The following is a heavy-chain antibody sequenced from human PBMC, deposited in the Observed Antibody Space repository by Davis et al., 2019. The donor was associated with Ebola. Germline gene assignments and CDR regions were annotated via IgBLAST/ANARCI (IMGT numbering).Heavy chain of an antibody. CDR1: GFTFSGSA. CDR2: IRSQANSYAT. J-gene: IGHJ4*02. Sequence: GESLKISCAASGFTFSGSAMHWVRQASGKGLEWVGRIRSQANSYATAYAASVKGRFTISRDDSKNTAYLQMNSLTTEDTAVYYCARGSFGDSVFDYWGQGTLVTVSA. D-gene: IGHD4-17*01. CDR3: ARGSFGDSVFDY. V-gene: IGHV3-73*01.